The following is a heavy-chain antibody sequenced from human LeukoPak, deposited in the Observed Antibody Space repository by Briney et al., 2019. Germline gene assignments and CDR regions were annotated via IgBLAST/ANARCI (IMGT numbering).Heavy chain of an antibody. CDR3: AGRTGYHLGY. CDR2: IYSSGST. D-gene: IGHD3/OR15-3a*01. CDR1: GASISNDY. J-gene: IGHJ4*02. V-gene: IGHV4-59*03. Sequence: PSETLSLTCTVSGASISNDYWSWIRQPPGKGLEWIGYIYSSGSTNYNPSLESRASMSVDMSENQFSLKLSSVTAADTAVYYCAGRTGYHLGYWGQGTLVTVSS.